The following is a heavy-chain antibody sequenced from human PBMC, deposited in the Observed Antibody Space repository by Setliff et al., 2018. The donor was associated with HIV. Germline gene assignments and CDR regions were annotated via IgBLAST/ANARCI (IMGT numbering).Heavy chain of an antibody. CDR1: GFSFNSYC. CDR3: ARGIQLWSLSPWFDP. J-gene: IGHJ5*02. Sequence: GSLRLSCTFYGFSFNSYCMHWVRQAPGKGLEWVAYIWYDERHKFYADSVKGRFTISRDNPKNTLYLQMNSLKTDDTAVYYCARGIQLWSLSPWFDPWGQGTLVTVSS. V-gene: IGHV3-30*02. D-gene: IGHD5-18*01. CDR2: IWYDERHK.